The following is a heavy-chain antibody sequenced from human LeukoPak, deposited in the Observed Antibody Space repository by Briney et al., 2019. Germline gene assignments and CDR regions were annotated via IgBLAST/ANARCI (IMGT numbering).Heavy chain of an antibody. V-gene: IGHV1-2*02. Sequence: ASVKVSCKASGYTFTVYYMHWVRQAPGQGLEWMGWINPNSGGTNYAQKFQGRVTMTRDTSISTAYMELSRLRSDDTAVYYCAREVSDLYGSYSYFDYWGQGTLVTVSS. CDR1: GYTFTVYY. CDR2: INPNSGGT. D-gene: IGHD1-26*01. J-gene: IGHJ4*02. CDR3: AREVSDLYGSYSYFDY.